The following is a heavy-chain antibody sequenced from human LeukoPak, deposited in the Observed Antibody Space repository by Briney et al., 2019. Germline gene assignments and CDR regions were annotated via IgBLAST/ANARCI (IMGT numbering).Heavy chain of an antibody. J-gene: IGHJ5*02. CDR1: GGSFSGYY. CDR3: ARGRSRYGRGWFDP. CDR2: INHSGST. D-gene: IGHD6-13*01. V-gene: IGHV4-34*01. Sequence: PSETLSLTCAVYGGSFSGYYWSWIRQPPGKGLEWIGEINHSGSTNYSPSLKSRVTISVDTSKNQFSLKLSSVTAADTAVYYCARGRSRYGRGWFDPWGQGTLVTVSS.